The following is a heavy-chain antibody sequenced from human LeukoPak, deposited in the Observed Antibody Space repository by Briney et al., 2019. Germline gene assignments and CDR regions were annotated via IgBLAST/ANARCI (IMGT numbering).Heavy chain of an antibody. CDR1: GGSISIYY. V-gene: IGHV4-59*01. CDR2: IYNSGST. D-gene: IGHD6-19*01. Sequence: PSETLSLTCTVSGGSISIYYWSWIRQPPGKGLEWIGHIYNSGSTNYSPSLKSRVTISVDTSKNQFSLKLSSVTAADTAAYYCARFKRAGGWSYFDYWGQGTLVTVSS. J-gene: IGHJ4*02. CDR3: ARFKRAGGWSYFDY.